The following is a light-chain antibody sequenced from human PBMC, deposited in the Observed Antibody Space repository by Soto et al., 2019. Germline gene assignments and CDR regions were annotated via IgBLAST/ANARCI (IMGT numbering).Light chain of an antibody. Sequence: QSVLTQPPSASGTPGQRLTISCSGSSANIGAGYDVHWYQQFPGTTPKFLIYGNTNRPSGVPDRFSASKSGTSASLDITGLQAEDEAEYFCQSYDSSLTVVFGGGTKLTVL. CDR1: SANIGAGYD. CDR3: QSYDSSLTVV. J-gene: IGLJ2*01. CDR2: GNT. V-gene: IGLV1-40*01.